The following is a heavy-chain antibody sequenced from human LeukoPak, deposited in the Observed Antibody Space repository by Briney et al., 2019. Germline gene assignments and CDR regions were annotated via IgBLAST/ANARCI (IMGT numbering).Heavy chain of an antibody. J-gene: IGHJ4*02. CDR1: GFTFSSYG. Sequence: GGSLRLSCAVSGFTFSSYGMHWVRQAPGKGLEWVAFIRYDGSNKYYADSVKGRFTISRDNSKNTLYLQMNSLRVEDTAVYYCAKDRVAAACEGDYWDQGTLVTVSS. CDR3: AKDRVAAACEGDY. D-gene: IGHD6-13*01. V-gene: IGHV3-30*02. CDR2: IRYDGSNK.